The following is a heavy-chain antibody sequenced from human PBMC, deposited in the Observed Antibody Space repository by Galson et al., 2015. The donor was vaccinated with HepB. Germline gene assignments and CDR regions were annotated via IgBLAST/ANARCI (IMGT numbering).Heavy chain of an antibody. CDR2: IYHNKIT. Sequence: SLTCTVXXGSISSXXWWXXVRQPPGKGLEWXXXIYHNKITNYNPSLKSRVSMSIDTSENQFSLKLNSVTAADTAVYYCARQLPQPPKHDYFDYWGRGTLVTVSS. D-gene: IGHD1-26*01. J-gene: IGHJ4*02. CDR1: XGSISSXXW. V-gene: IGHV4-4*02. CDR3: ARQLPQPPKHDYFDY.